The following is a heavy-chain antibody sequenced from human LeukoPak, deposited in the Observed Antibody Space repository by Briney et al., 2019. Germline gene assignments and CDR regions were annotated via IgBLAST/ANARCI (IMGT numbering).Heavy chain of an antibody. CDR3: ARAPVTSCRGAYCYPFDY. J-gene: IGHJ4*02. CDR1: GFTFSSYT. D-gene: IGHD2-21*01. V-gene: IGHV3-48*01. Sequence: GGSLRLSCAASGFTFSSYTMNWVRQAPGKGLEWVSHISSSSSTIYYADSVRGRFTISRDNSKNTLYLQMNSLRVEDAAVYYCARAPVTSCRGAYCYPFDYWGQGTLVTVSS. CDR2: ISSSSSTI.